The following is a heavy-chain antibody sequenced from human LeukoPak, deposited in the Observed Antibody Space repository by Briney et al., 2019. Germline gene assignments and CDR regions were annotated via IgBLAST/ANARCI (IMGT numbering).Heavy chain of an antibody. J-gene: IGHJ4*02. V-gene: IGHV3-48*01. D-gene: IGHD6-19*01. CDR2: ISRDSGTI. CDR3: ASLPGAVAVDY. CDR1: GFVFSDYS. Sequence: GGSLTLSCTASGFVFSDYSMHWVRQAPGKGLDGLSYISRDSGTIYYADSVKGRFTISRDNARNSLFLQMSRLRAEDTAVYYCASLPGAVAVDYWGQGTLVTVSS.